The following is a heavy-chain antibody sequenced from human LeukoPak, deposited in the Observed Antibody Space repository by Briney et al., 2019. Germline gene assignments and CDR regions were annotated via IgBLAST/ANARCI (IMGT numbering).Heavy chain of an antibody. D-gene: IGHD5-24*01. Sequence: GGFLRLSCAASGFTFSSYAMHWVRQAPGKGLEWVAVIPYDGSNKYYADSVKGRFTISRDNSKNTLYLQMNSLRAEDTAVYYCAKGEIPMATSLIQHWGQGTLVTVSS. J-gene: IGHJ1*01. CDR3: AKGEIPMATSLIQH. CDR2: IPYDGSNK. CDR1: GFTFSSYA. V-gene: IGHV3-30-3*01.